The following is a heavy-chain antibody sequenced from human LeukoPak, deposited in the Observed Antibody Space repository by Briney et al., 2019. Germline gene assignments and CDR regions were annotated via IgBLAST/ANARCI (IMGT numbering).Heavy chain of an antibody. J-gene: IGHJ4*02. CDR3: ASGGYSYGFDY. Sequence: SQTLSLTCAVSGGSISSGGYSWRWIRQPPGKGLEWIGYIYHNGNTYYSPSLKSRVTISVDRSKNQLSLKLSSVTAADTAMYYCASGGYSYGFDYWGQGTLVTVSS. CDR2: IYHNGNT. CDR1: GGSISSGGYS. D-gene: IGHD5-18*01. V-gene: IGHV4-30-2*01.